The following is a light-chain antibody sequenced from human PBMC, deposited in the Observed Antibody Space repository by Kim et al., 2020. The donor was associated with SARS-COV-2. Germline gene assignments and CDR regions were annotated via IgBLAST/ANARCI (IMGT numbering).Light chain of an antibody. Sequence: GQSVTHALPGLGSDFGGNKYVSWYQQHRRKAPKLMIYELTKRPPGVPDRFSGSKAGNAAALTVSGLQGEDEADYCCSSYAGNNNLVFDGGTQLTVL. J-gene: IGLJ2*01. CDR1: GSDFGGNKY. CDR2: ELT. CDR3: SSYAGNNNLV. V-gene: IGLV2-8*01.